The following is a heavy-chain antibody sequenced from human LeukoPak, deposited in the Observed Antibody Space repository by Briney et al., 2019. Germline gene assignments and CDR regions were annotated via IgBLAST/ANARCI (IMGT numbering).Heavy chain of an antibody. D-gene: IGHD2-2*01. CDR2: ISAYNGNT. J-gene: IGHJ4*02. Sequence: GASVKVSCKASGYTFTSYGISWLRQAPGQGLEWMGGISAYNGNTNYAQKLQGRVTMTTDTSTSTAYMELRSLRSDDTAVYYCARDHLRYCSSTSCSCFDYWGQGTLVAVSS. V-gene: IGHV1-18*01. CDR1: GYTFTSYG. CDR3: ARDHLRYCSSTSCSCFDY.